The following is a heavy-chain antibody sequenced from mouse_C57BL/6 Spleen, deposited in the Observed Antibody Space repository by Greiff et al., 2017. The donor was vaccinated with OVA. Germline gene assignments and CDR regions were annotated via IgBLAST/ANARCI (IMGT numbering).Heavy chain of an antibody. CDR3: ARDAGHYYGSSPFAY. CDR2: SRNKANDYTT. CDR1: GFTFSDFY. V-gene: IGHV7-1*01. Sequence: EVKLMESGGGLVQSGRSLRLSCATSGFTFSDFYMEWVRQAPGKGLEWIAASRNKANDYTTEYSASVKGRFIVSRDTSQSILYLQMNALRAEDTAIYYCARDAGHYYGSSPFAYWGQGTLVTVSA. J-gene: IGHJ3*01. D-gene: IGHD1-1*01.